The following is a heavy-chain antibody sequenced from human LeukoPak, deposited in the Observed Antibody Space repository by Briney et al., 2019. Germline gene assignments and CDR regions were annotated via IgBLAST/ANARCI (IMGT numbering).Heavy chain of an antibody. CDR3: ARATLEGFGELLFRFDI. Sequence: SETLSLTCTVSGGSISSSSYYWGWIRQPPGKGLEWIGSIYYSGSTYYNPSLKSRVTISVDTSKNQFSLKLSSVTAADTAVYYCARATLEGFGELLFRFDIWGQGTMVTVSS. CDR1: GGSISSSSYY. D-gene: IGHD3-10*01. J-gene: IGHJ3*02. CDR2: IYYSGST. V-gene: IGHV4-39*07.